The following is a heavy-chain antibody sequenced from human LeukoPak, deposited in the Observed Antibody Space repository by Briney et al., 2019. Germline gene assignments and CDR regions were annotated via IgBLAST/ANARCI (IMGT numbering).Heavy chain of an antibody. CDR1: GFTFSSYA. CDR3: AREFYEVRGVIAY. V-gene: IGHV3-30*04. Sequence: PGGSLRLSCAASGFTFSSYAMHWVRQAPGKGLEWVAVISYDGSNKYYADSVKGRFTISRDNSKNTLYLQMNSLRAEDTAVYYCAREFYEVRGVIAYWGQGTLVTVSS. CDR2: ISYDGSNK. J-gene: IGHJ4*02. D-gene: IGHD3-10*01.